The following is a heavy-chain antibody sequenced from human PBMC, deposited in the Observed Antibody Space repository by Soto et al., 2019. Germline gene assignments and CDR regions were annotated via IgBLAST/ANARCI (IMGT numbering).Heavy chain of an antibody. D-gene: IGHD3-16*01. CDR3: VHCRGGVANF. CDR1: GFSLSTRDVG. J-gene: IGHJ4*02. V-gene: IGHV2-5*02. Sequence: QITLNESGPTLVKPTQTLTLTCTFSGFSLSTRDVGVGWIRQPPGKALEWLGVIYWDDDKRYSPSLKSRLTITKDTSKNQVVLRMTKMDPVDTATYYCVHCRGGVANFWGQGTLVTVSS. CDR2: IYWDDDK.